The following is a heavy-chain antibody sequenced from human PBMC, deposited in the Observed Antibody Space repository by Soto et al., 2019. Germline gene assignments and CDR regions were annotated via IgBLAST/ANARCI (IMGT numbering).Heavy chain of an antibody. CDR2: IYYSGST. CDR1: GGSISSSSYY. J-gene: IGHJ3*02. Sequence: QLQLQESGPGLVKPSETLSLTCTVSGGSISSSSYYWGWIRQPPGKGLAWIGSIYYSGSTYYNPSLKSRVTISVDTSKNQFSLKLSSVTAADTAVYYCAITNIGSWGGDAFDIWGQGTMVTVSS. V-gene: IGHV4-39*01. D-gene: IGHD4-4*01. CDR3: AITNIGSWGGDAFDI.